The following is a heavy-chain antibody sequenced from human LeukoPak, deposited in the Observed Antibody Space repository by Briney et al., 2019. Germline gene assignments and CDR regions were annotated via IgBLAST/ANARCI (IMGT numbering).Heavy chain of an antibody. D-gene: IGHD1-26*01. CDR3: ARDMGNAPPAHVDDY. CDR1: GYTFTGYY. V-gene: IGHV1-46*01. CDR2: INPSGGST. J-gene: IGHJ4*02. Sequence: ASVKVSCKASGYTFTGYYMHWVRQAPGQGLEWMGWINPSGGSTSYAQKFQGRVTMTRDTSTSTVYMELSSLRSEDTAVYYCARDMGNAPPAHVDDYWGQGTLVTVSS.